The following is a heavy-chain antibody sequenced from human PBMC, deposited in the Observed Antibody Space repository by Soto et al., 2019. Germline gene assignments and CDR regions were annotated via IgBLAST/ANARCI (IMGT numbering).Heavy chain of an antibody. Sequence: HPGGSLRLSCAASGFTFDTYWMSWVRQAPGKGLEWVAKIEQDGYVKSYVDSVKGRFTISRDNADNSLYLQMNSLRADDTAVYYCVRDGLLLRGVTYYFDYWGLGTLVTVSS. CDR1: GFTFDTYW. CDR2: IEQDGYVK. J-gene: IGHJ4*02. CDR3: VRDGLLLRGVTYYFDY. V-gene: IGHV3-7*01. D-gene: IGHD3-10*01.